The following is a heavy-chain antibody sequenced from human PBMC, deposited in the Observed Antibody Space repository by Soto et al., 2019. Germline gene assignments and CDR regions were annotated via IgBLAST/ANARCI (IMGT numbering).Heavy chain of an antibody. CDR2: IQSGGST. D-gene: IGHD2-2*01. J-gene: IGHJ6*04. CDR3: ARDDVHCSSSRRYGGSMDV. Sequence: GGSLRLSCAASGFTVSSNYMSWVRQAPGKGLEWVSLIQSGGSTYYAGSVKGRFTISRDNSKNTLFLQMNSLRAEDTAEYYCARDDVHCSSSRRYGGSMDVWGKGFTVTVSS. V-gene: IGHV3-66*01. CDR1: GFTVSSNY.